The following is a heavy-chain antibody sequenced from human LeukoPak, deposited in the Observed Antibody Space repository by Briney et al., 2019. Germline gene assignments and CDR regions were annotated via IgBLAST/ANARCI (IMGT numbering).Heavy chain of an antibody. CDR2: ISSSGSTI. Sequence: PGGSLRLSCAASGFTFSSYEMNWVRQAPGKGLEWVSYISSSGSTIYYADSVKGRFTISRDNAKNSLYLQMNSLRAEDTAVYYCARAAWWPYYAFDIWGQGTMVTVSP. CDR1: GFTFSSYE. J-gene: IGHJ3*02. V-gene: IGHV3-48*03. D-gene: IGHD2-15*01. CDR3: ARAAWWPYYAFDI.